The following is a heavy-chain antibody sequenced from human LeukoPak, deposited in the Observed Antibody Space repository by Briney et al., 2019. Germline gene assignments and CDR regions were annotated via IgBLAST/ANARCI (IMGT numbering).Heavy chain of an antibody. Sequence: ASVKVSCKASGGTFSNYAISWVRQAPGQGLEWMGGIIPIFGTADYPQKFQGRVTITTDESTSTTYMELSSLRSEDVAVYYCARISSYDSSAYPPGNWGQGTLVTVSS. J-gene: IGHJ4*02. V-gene: IGHV1-69*05. CDR3: ARISSYDSSAYPPGN. CDR1: GGTFSNYA. CDR2: IIPIFGTA. D-gene: IGHD3-22*01.